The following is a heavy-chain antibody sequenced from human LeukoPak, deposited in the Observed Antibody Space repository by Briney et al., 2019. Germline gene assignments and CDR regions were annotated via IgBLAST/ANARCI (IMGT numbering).Heavy chain of an antibody. CDR1: GGSFSGYY. Sequence: SETLSLTCAVYGGSFSGYYWSWIRQPPGKGLEWIGEINHSGSTNYNPSLKSRVTISVDTSKNQFSLKLSSVTAADTAVYYCARGRAGGYCSGGSCRRSYYYYMDVWGKGTTVTVSS. J-gene: IGHJ6*03. CDR2: INHSGST. D-gene: IGHD2-15*01. CDR3: ARGRAGGYCSGGSCRRSYYYYMDV. V-gene: IGHV4-34*01.